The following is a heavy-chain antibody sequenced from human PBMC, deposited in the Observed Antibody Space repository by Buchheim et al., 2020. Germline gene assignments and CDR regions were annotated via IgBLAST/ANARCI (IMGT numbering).Heavy chain of an antibody. CDR2: ISYDGSNK. D-gene: IGHD3-9*01. CDR1: GFTFSSYA. CDR3: ARGHYDILTGYYGMDV. J-gene: IGHJ6*02. V-gene: IGHV3-30*04. Sequence: QVQLVESGGGVVQPGRSLRLSCAASGFTFSSYAMHWVRQAPGKGLEWVAVISYDGSNKYYADSVKGRFPISRDNSKNTLYLQMNSLRAEDTAVYYCARGHYDILTGYYGMDVWGQGTT.